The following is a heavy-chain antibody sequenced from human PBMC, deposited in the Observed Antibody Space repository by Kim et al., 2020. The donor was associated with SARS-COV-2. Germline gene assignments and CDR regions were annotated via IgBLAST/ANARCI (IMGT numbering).Heavy chain of an antibody. D-gene: IGHD6-19*01. CDR2: IYSGGSI. V-gene: IGHV3-53*01. CDR3: ARDHRSSGWSGRLDAFDI. CDR1: GFIVSGHC. Sequence: GGSLRLSCAASGFIVSGHCMSWVRQAPGKGLEWVSVIYSGGSIYYADSVKGRFTISRDNSKNAVYLQMNSLRAEDTAVYYCARDHRSSGWSGRLDAFDIWGQGTMVTVSS. J-gene: IGHJ3*02.